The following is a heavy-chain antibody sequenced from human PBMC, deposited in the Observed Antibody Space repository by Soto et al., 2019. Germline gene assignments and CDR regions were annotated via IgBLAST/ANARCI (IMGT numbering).Heavy chain of an antibody. CDR3: ATSRGFYAALDV. J-gene: IGHJ6*02. CDR1: GGNFRDYA. CDR2: IMAVFGTA. Sequence: QVHLVQSGTEVKKPGSSVKVSCKASGGNFRDYAISWVRQAPGQGPEWMGGIMAVFGTATYAQKFQGRVTISADEFTTTAYLDLSRLTSGDAAVYYCATSRGFYAALDVWGQGTTVTVSS. V-gene: IGHV1-69*01. D-gene: IGHD3-16*01.